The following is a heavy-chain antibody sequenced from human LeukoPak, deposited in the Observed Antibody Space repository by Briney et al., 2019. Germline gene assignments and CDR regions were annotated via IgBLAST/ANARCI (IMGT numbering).Heavy chain of an antibody. CDR3: ARDRIAVAGIFDY. CDR2: IYYSGST. CDR1: GGSISSSSYY. Sequence: SETLSLTCTVSGGSISSSSYYWGWIRQPPGKGLEWIGSIYYSGSTYYNPSLKSRVTISVDTSKNQFSLKPSSVTAADTAVYYCARDRIAVAGIFDYWGQGTLVTVSS. D-gene: IGHD6-19*01. J-gene: IGHJ4*02. V-gene: IGHV4-39*07.